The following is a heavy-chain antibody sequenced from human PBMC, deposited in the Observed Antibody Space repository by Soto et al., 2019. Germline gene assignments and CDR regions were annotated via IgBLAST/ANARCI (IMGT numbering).Heavy chain of an antibody. Sequence: PGGSLRLSCAASGFAFSSYAMSWFRQAPGKGQEWVSAISGSGGSSYYADSVKGRFTISRDNSKNTLYLQLNSLRAEDTAVYYCPFVVGPGDYYGMDVWGQGTTVTVSS. J-gene: IGHJ6*02. CDR3: PFVVGPGDYYGMDV. V-gene: IGHV3-23*01. D-gene: IGHD2-2*01. CDR2: ISGSGGSS. CDR1: GFAFSSYA.